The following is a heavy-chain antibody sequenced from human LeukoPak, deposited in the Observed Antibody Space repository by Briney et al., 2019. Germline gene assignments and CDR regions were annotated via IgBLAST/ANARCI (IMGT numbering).Heavy chain of an antibody. D-gene: IGHD1-26*01. CDR2: IWYDGSNK. CDR1: GFTFSSYG. V-gene: IGHV3-33*01. J-gene: IGHJ5*02. Sequence: PGGSLRLSCAASGFTFSSYGMHWVRQAPGKGLEWVAVIWYDGSNKYYADSVKGRFTISRDNSKNTLYLQMNSLRAEDTAVYYCARERYSGSYEYNRFDPWGQGTLVTVSS. CDR3: ARERYSGSYEYNRFDP.